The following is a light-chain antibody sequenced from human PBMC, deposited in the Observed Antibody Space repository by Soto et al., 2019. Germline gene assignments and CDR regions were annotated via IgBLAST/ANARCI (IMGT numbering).Light chain of an antibody. Sequence: DIQMTQSPSSLSASVGDRVTITCRASRGISNDLAWYQQKPGKGPNLLIHTASILQSGVPSRFRGRGSGTDFTLTISSLQHEDVASYYCQKYNRAPFTFGGGTKVEIK. J-gene: IGKJ4*01. CDR2: TAS. CDR1: RGISND. V-gene: IGKV1-27*01. CDR3: QKYNRAPFT.